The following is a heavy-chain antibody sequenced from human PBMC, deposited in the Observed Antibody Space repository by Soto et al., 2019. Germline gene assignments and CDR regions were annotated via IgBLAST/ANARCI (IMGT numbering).Heavy chain of an antibody. V-gene: IGHV3-23*05. CDR1: GFIFRNHV. CDR3: AKIPSRGMIFGAGS. Sequence: GGSLRLSCAASGFIFRNHVLNWVRQAPGKGLEWVSAIDNSGDGSFYADSVKGRFIISRDNSKDTVFLHMNNLRPEDTAFYYCAKIPSRGMIFGAGSWGQGTLVTVSS. CDR2: IDNSGDGS. J-gene: IGHJ5*02. D-gene: IGHD3-3*01.